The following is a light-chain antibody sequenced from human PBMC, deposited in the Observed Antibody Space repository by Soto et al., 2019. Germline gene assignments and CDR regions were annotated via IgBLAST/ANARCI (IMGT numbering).Light chain of an antibody. CDR1: LGIRND. CDR2: AAS. Sequence: AIQMTQSPSTLSASVGDRVTITCRASLGIRNDLGWYQQKPGKAPKLLIYAASSLQSGVPSRFSGSGSGTDFTLTISSLHPEDFATYYCLQDYNYPLTLGQGTKVDIK. J-gene: IGKJ1*01. CDR3: LQDYNYPLT. V-gene: IGKV1-6*01.